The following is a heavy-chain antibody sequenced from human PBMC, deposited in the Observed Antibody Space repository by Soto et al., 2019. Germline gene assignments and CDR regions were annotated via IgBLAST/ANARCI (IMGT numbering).Heavy chain of an antibody. D-gene: IGHD3-22*01. CDR3: ARRMRSGYYYVPNWFDP. J-gene: IGHJ5*02. CDR2: IIPIFGTA. CDR1: GGTFSSYA. Sequence: SVKVSCKASGGTFSSYAISWVRQAPGQGLEWMGGIIPIFGTANYAQKFQGRVTITADKSTSTAYMGLSSLRSEDTAVYYCARRMRSGYYYVPNWFDPWGQGTLVTVSS. V-gene: IGHV1-69*06.